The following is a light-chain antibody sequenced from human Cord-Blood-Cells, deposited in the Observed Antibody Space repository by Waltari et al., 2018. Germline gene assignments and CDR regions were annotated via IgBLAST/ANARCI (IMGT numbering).Light chain of an antibody. CDR3: NSRDSSGNPHVV. V-gene: IGLV3-19*01. CDR1: SLRSYY. CDR2: GKN. J-gene: IGLJ2*01. Sequence: SSELTQDPAVSVALGQTGRITCQGDSLRSYYASWYQQKPGQAPVLVIYGKNNRPSGIPDRFSGSSSGNTASLTITGAQAEDEADYYCNSRDSSGNPHVVFGGGTKLTVL.